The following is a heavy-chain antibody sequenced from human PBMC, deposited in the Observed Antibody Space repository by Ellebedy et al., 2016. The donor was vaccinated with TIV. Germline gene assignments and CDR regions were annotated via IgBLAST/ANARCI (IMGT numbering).Heavy chain of an antibody. CDR2: VYHSGSS. D-gene: IGHD3-16*01. Sequence: MPSETLSLTCAVSGGSLNSDTWWTLVRQTPGMALEWIGEVYHSGSSYYNPSLESRVTISVYKSKTLFPLTLSDVTAADPAAYYCARANFGEVIAGEHYDYYGMDVWGQGATVIVSS. CDR3: ARANFGEVIAGEHYDYYGMDV. CDR1: GGSLNSDTW. V-gene: IGHV4-4*02. J-gene: IGHJ6*02.